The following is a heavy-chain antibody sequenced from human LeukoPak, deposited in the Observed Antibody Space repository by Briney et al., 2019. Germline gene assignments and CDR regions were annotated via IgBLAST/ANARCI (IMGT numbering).Heavy chain of an antibody. D-gene: IGHD6-19*01. CDR3: AKVGYSSGWSHRNPAFFDY. CDR2: ISGSGGST. CDR1: GFTFSSYA. Sequence: LGGSLRLSCAASGFTFSSYAMSWVRQAPGKGLEWVSAISGSGGSTYYADSVKGRFTISRANSKNTLYLQMNSLRAEDTAVYYCAKVGYSSGWSHRNPAFFDYWGQGTLVTVSS. J-gene: IGHJ4*02. V-gene: IGHV3-23*01.